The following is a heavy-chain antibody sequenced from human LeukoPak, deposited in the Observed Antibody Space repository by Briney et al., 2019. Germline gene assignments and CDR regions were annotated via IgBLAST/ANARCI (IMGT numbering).Heavy chain of an antibody. D-gene: IGHD6-25*01. V-gene: IGHV3-21*01. CDR2: ISSSSTYI. CDR1: GFSFYDYS. Sequence: PGGSLRLSCTGSGFSFYDYSMNWVRLAPGKGLEWVSCISSSSTYIHYADSVKGRFSISRDNAKKSMYLQMNSLRAEDTAVYYCSRAPYSSAPYLEYFQHWGHGTLVTVSS. CDR3: SRAPYSSAPYLEYFQH. J-gene: IGHJ1*01.